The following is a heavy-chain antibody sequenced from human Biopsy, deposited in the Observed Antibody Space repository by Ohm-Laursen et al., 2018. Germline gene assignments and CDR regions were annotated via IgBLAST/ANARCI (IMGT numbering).Heavy chain of an antibody. J-gene: IGHJ4*02. V-gene: IGHV1-2*02. CDR3: ARDPLNGHKHFDY. Sequence: ASVKVSCKASSYTFTNYNIHWMRQAPGQGLEWLGYINCKTGATNYAQKLQGTVTMTRDTSISTAYLALGSLRSADTAIYYCARDPLNGHKHFDYWGQGSLVTVSS. CDR2: INCKTGAT. D-gene: IGHD2-8*01. CDR1: SYTFTNYN.